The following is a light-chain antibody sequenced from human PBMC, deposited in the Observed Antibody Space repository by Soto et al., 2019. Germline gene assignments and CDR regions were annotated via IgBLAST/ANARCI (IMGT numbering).Light chain of an antibody. CDR1: SGHTTYA. J-gene: IGLJ7*01. V-gene: IGLV4-69*01. Sequence: QLVLTQSPSASASLGASVKLTCTLTSGHTTYAIAWHQQQPERGPRYLMKLDFDGGHFKGDGVPDRFSGSSSGSERYLTISSLQSEDEADYYCQTWGPGFRVFGGGTQLTVL. CDR3: QTWGPGFRV. CDR2: LDFDGGH.